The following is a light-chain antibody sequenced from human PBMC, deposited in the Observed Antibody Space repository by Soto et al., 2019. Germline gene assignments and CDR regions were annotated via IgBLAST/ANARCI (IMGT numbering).Light chain of an antibody. CDR3: QQYTSYFRT. J-gene: IGKJ1*01. CDR2: DAS. V-gene: IGKV1-5*01. Sequence: DIQMAQSPSTLSASLGDRVTITCRASHSISRWLAWYQQKPGKAPKLLIYDASNLQGGVPSRFGGSGSGTEFTLTISNVQPEDFASYYCQQYTSYFRTFGQGTKVDIK. CDR1: HSISRW.